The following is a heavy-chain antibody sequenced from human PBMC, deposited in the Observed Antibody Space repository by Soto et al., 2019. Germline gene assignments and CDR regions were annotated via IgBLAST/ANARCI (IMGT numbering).Heavy chain of an antibody. V-gene: IGHV3-64D*06. Sequence: SLRLSCSASGFTFSIYAMHWVRQAPGKGLEYVSSISTNGGSTHYADSVKGRFTISRDNSKNTQYLQMSSLRADDTAVYYCVKGEYYYDSSGYYPLDYWGQGTLVTVSS. J-gene: IGHJ4*02. D-gene: IGHD3-22*01. CDR1: GFTFSIYA. CDR2: ISTNGGST. CDR3: VKGEYYYDSSGYYPLDY.